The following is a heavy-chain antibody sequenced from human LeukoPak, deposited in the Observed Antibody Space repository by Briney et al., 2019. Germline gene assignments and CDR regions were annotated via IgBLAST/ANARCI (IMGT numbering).Heavy chain of an antibody. J-gene: IGHJ4*02. CDR3: AKTTTGYSSGRFPGWPVDY. Sequence: QAGASLRLSCAASGFTFSRYAMYWVRQAPGKGLEWVSGIFGSGGSTHYADSVKGRFTISRDNSKNTVYLQMNSLRAEDTAVYYCAKTTTGYSSGRFPGWPVDYWGQGTLVTVSS. D-gene: IGHD6-19*01. CDR1: GFTFSRYA. V-gene: IGHV3-23*01. CDR2: IFGSGGST.